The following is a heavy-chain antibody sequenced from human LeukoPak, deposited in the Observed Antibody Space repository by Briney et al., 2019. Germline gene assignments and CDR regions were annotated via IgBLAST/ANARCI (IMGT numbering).Heavy chain of an antibody. D-gene: IGHD3-22*01. CDR2: ISSSSSYI. V-gene: IGHV3-21*01. J-gene: IGHJ4*02. CDR1: GFNFRSYS. Sequence: GGSLRLSCAASGFNFRSYSMAWVRQAPGKGLEWVSSISSSSSYIYYADSVKGRFTISRDNAKNSLYLQMNSLRDEDTAVYYCARDYYDSSGYYYGGYWGQGTLVTVSS. CDR3: ARDYYDSSGYYYGGY.